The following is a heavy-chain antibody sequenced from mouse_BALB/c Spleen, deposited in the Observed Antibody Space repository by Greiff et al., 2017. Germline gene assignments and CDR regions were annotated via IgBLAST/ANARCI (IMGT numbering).Heavy chain of an antibody. CDR2: ILTGSGST. J-gene: IGHJ4*01. CDR3: ADWKNYAMDY. D-gene: IGHD4-1*01. Sequence: QVQLQQSGAELMKPGASVKISCKATGYTFSSYWIEWVKQRPGHGLEWIGEILTGSGSTNYNEKFKGKATFTADTSSNTAYMQLSSLTSEDSAVYYCADWKNYAMDYWGQGTSVTVSS. V-gene: IGHV1-9*01. CDR1: GYTFSSYW.